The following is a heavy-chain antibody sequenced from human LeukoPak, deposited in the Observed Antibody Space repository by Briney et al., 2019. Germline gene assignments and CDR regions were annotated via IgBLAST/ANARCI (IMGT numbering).Heavy chain of an antibody. D-gene: IGHD6-13*01. Sequence: SETLSLTCTISGYSISSGYYWGWIRQPPGKGLEWIGSIYYSGSTYYNPSLKSRVTISVDTSKNQFSLKLSSVTAADTAVYYCARGVGYSSSWSDYWGQGTLVTVSS. CDR2: IYYSGST. CDR1: GYSISSGYY. V-gene: IGHV4-38-2*02. CDR3: ARGVGYSSSWSDY. J-gene: IGHJ4*02.